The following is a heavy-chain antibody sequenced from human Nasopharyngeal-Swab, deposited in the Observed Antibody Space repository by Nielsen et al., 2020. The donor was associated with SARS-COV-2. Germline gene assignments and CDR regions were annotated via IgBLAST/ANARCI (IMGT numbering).Heavy chain of an antibody. V-gene: IGHV3-15*01. D-gene: IGHD4-17*01. CDR2: IKSKTDGGTT. J-gene: IGHJ4*02. Sequence: GESLKISCAASGFTFSNAWMSWVRQAPGKGLEWVGRIKSKTDGGTTDYAAPVKGRFTISRDDSKNTLYLQMNSLKTEDTAVYYCPTEAVTTVKGAFDYWGQGTLVTVSS. CDR3: PTEAVTTVKGAFDY. CDR1: GFTFSNAW.